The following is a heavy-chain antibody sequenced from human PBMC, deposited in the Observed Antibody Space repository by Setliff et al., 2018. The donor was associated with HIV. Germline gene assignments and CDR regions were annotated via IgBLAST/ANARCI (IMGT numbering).Heavy chain of an antibody. J-gene: IGHJ4*02. CDR2: IIPIFGTP. CDR1: GDTFTSHA. Sequence: SVKVSCKASGDTFTSHAISWVRQAPGQGLEWMGGIIPIFGTPNYAQKFKGRLTITADESTSTVYMELSSLRSEDTAVYYCASGPFYGDYHPGLYYFDYWGQGTLVTVS. V-gene: IGHV1-69*13. D-gene: IGHD4-17*01. CDR3: ASGPFYGDYHPGLYYFDY.